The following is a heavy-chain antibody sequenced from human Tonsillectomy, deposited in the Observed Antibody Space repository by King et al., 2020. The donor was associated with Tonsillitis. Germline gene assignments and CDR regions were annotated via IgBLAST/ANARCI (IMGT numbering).Heavy chain of an antibody. CDR2: IYYSGST. Sequence: LQLQESGSGLMKPSQTLSLTCAVSGDSISSGSHSWTWIRQPPGKGLEWIGYIYYSGSTYYNPSLKSRVTISIDRSKNQFSLKLNSVTAADTAVYYCARGVRYFLWLGETSKKNQRFDPWGPGTLVTVSS. V-gene: IGHV4-30-2*01. CDR1: GDSISSGSHS. CDR3: ARGVRYFLWLGETSKKNQRFDP. D-gene: IGHD3-9*01. J-gene: IGHJ5*02.